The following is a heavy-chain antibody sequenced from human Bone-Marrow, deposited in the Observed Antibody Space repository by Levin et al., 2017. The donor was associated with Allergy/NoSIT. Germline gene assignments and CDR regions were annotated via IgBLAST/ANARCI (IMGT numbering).Heavy chain of an antibody. CDR3: ARANIAAAGNGLDY. CDR2: INHSGST. J-gene: IGHJ4*02. V-gene: IGHV4-34*01. Sequence: SQTLSLTCAVYGGSFSGYYWSWIRQPPGKGLEWIGEINHSGSTNYNPSLKSRVTISVDTSKNQFSLKLSSVTAADTAVYYCARANIAAAGNGLDYWGQGTLVTVSS. CDR1: GGSFSGYY. D-gene: IGHD6-13*01.